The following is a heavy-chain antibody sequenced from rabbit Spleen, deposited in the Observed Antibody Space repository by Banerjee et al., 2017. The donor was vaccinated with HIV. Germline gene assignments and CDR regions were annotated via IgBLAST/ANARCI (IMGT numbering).Heavy chain of an antibody. CDR1: GFSFSGSYY. Sequence: QSLEESGGGLVQPEGSLTLTCTASGFSFSGSYYMSWVRQAPGKGLEWIGCIDPLFGITNYANWVNGRFTISRDNAQNTVFLQMTSLTAADTATYFCGKGVPETDLWGPGTLVTVS. J-gene: IGHJ4*01. CDR2: IDPLFGIT. CDR3: GKGVPETDL. V-gene: IGHV1S40*01.